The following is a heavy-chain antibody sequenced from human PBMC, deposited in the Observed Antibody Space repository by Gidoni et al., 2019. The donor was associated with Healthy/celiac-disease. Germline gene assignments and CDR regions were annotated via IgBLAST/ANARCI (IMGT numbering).Heavy chain of an antibody. CDR2: MNPNSGNT. CDR1: GYTFTSYD. D-gene: IGHD3-10*01. V-gene: IGHV1-8*01. Sequence: QVQLVQSGAEVKKPGASVKVSCKASGYTFTSYDINWVRQATGPGLEWMGWMNPNSGNTGYAQKFQGRVTMTRNTSISTAYMELSSLRSEDTAVYYCARSPSMVRGVINRTYYYYGMDVWGQGTTVTVSS. J-gene: IGHJ6*02. CDR3: ARSPSMVRGVINRTYYYYGMDV.